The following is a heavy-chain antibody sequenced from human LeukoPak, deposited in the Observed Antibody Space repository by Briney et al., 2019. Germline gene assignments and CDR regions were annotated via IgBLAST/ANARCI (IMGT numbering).Heavy chain of an antibody. CDR2: INHSGST. CDR3: ARRLRWGNWFDP. V-gene: IGHV4-34*01. CDR1: SEFFSGYY. Sequence: PSETLSLTCGVSSEFFSGYYWGWIRQPPGKGLEWIGEINHSGSTNYNPSLKSRVTISVDTSKNQFSLKLSSVTAADTAVYYCARRLRWGNWFDPWGQGTLVTVSS. D-gene: IGHD4-23*01. J-gene: IGHJ5*02.